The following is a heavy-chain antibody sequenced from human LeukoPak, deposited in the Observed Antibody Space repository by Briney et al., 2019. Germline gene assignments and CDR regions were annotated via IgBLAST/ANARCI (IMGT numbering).Heavy chain of an antibody. CDR2: INHSGST. CDR3: ARDGSYYEFDY. V-gene: IGHV4-34*01. CDR1: GGSFSGYY. D-gene: IGHD1-26*01. J-gene: IGHJ4*02. Sequence: KPSETLSLTCAVYGGSFSGYYWSWIRQPPGKGLEWIGEINHSGSTNYNPSLKSRVTISVDTSKNQFSLKLSSVTAADTAVYYCARDGSYYEFDYWGQGTLVTVSS.